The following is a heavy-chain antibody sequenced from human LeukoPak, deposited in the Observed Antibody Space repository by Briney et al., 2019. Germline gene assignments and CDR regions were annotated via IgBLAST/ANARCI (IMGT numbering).Heavy chain of an antibody. D-gene: IGHD2/OR15-2a*01. CDR3: VSFCETY. CDR1: GNYW. V-gene: IGHV3-74*01. Sequence: GGSLRLSCAASGNYWMHWVCQAPGKGLVWVSHINSDGSWTSYADSVKGRFTISKDNAKNTVYLQMNSLRAEDAAVYYCVSFCETYWGRGTLVTVSS. CDR2: INSDGSWT. J-gene: IGHJ4*02.